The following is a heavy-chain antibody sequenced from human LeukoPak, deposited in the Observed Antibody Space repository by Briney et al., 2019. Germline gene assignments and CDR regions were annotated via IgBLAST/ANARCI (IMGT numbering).Heavy chain of an antibody. Sequence: ASETLSLPCGVSGGSGINTNWWTWVRQPPGKGLEWIGEVHLDGRTNYNPSLESRLTLSVDVSENPDSLKLSSVTAADTAVYYCAREGGFYLPLDYSGQGTLVTVSS. J-gene: IGHJ4*02. V-gene: IGHV4-4*02. CDR3: AREGGFYLPLDY. CDR2: VHLDGRT. CDR1: GGSGINTNW. D-gene: IGHD3-3*01.